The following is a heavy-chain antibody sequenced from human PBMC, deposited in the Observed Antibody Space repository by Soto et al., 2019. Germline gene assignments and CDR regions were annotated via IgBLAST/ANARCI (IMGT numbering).Heavy chain of an antibody. CDR1: GFTFSSYG. V-gene: IGHV3-30*18. CDR2: ISYDGSNK. Sequence: PGGSLRLSCAASGFTFSSYGMHWVRQAPGKGLEWVAVISYDGSNKYYADSVKGRFTISRDNSKNTLYLQMNSLRAEDTAVYYCAKAVARTWSYGMDVWGQGTTVTVSS. D-gene: IGHD6-19*01. CDR3: AKAVARTWSYGMDV. J-gene: IGHJ6*02.